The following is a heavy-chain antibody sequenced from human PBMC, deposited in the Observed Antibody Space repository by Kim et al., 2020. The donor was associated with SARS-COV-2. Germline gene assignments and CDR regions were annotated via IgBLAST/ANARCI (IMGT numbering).Heavy chain of an antibody. Sequence: GGSLRLSCAASGFSFSTSGINWVRQAPGRGLQWVSSISPDSRFIPYADSVKGRFTISRDNAKNSLYLQMNSLGAEDTAVYYCANFQTVGPQDFESWGQGTLVTVSS. J-gene: IGHJ4*02. CDR1: GFSFSTSG. CDR3: ANFQTVGPQDFES. D-gene: IGHD4-17*01. V-gene: IGHV3-21*01. CDR2: ISPDSRFI.